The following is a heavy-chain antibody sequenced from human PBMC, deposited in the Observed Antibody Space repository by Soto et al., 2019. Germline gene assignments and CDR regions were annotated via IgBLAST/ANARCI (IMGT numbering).Heavy chain of an antibody. D-gene: IGHD3-16*01. CDR1: GYTFTRYG. J-gene: IGHJ6*02. CDR2: INTYNGNT. Sequence: QVQLVQSGAEVKNPGASVKVSCKASGYTFTRYGIGWARQAPGQGLEWMGWINTYNGNTNYAQNVQGRVTLTTDTSTRTVYMELRSLRANDTAIYYCAMVDVYVTPSPQDVWGQGTTVNVSS. CDR3: AMVDVYVTPSPQDV. V-gene: IGHV1-18*01.